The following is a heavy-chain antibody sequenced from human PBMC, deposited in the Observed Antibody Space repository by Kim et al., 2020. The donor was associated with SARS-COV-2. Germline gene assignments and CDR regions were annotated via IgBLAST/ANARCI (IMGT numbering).Heavy chain of an antibody. D-gene: IGHD3-10*01. CDR2: IYYSGST. CDR3: ARQGVRILWFGELWDTPYGSHWFDP. Sequence: SETLSLTCTVSGGSISSSSYYWGWIRQPPGKGLEWIGSIYYSGSTYYNPSLKSRVTISVDTSKNQFSLKLSSVTAADTAVYYCARQGVRILWFGELWDTPYGSHWFDPWGQGTLVTVSS. CDR1: GGSISSSSYY. V-gene: IGHV4-39*01. J-gene: IGHJ5*02.